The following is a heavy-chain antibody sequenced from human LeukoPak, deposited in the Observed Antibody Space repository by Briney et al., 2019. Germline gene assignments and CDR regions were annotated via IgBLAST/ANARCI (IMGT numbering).Heavy chain of an antibody. J-gene: IGHJ4*02. CDR1: GGTFSSYA. CDR3: AVWLMDTAMVKDFDY. Sequence: SVKVSCKASGGTFSSYAMSWVRQAPGQGLEWMGRIIPIFGTANYAQKFQGRVTITTDESTSTAYMELSSLRSEDTAVYYCAVWLMDTAMVKDFDYWGQGTLVTVSS. D-gene: IGHD5-18*01. V-gene: IGHV1-69*05. CDR2: IIPIFGTA.